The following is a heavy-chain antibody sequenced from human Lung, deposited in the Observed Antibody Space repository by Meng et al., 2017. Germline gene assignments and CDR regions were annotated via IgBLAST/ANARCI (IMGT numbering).Heavy chain of an antibody. J-gene: IGHJ4*02. Sequence: VQLVRSGADVKKPGASVKVSCKASRYTFTAYYIRWVRQAPGQGLEWMGRINPNSGGTTFAQKFQGRVIMTRDTSISTAYMELSSLGFDDTAVYYCAKALGWGSSPDYWGQGILVTVSS. CDR1: RYTFTAYY. V-gene: IGHV1-2*06. D-gene: IGHD2-21*01. CDR2: INPNSGGT. CDR3: AKALGWGSSPDY.